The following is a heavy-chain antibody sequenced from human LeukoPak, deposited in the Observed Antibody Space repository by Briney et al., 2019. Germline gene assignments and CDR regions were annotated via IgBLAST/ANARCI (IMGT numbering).Heavy chain of an antibody. D-gene: IGHD1-14*01. V-gene: IGHV3-74*01. CDR2: IDSDGRGT. CDR1: GFTFSRYW. Sequence: GGSLRLSCAASGFTFSRYWIHWVRQAPGKGLVWVSRIDSDGRGTIYADSVKGRFTISRDNAKNTLYLQMNSLRAEDTAIYYCARGGFNRGFDLWGQGTMVTVSS. CDR3: ARGGFNRGFDL. J-gene: IGHJ3*01.